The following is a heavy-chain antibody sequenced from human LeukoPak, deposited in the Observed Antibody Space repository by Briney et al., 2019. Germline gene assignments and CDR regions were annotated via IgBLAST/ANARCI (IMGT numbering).Heavy chain of an antibody. Sequence: GGSLRLSCAASGFTVSSNYMSWVRQAPGKGLEWVSVIYSGGSTYYADSVKGRFTISRDNSKNTLYLQMNSLRAEDTAVYYCARDEYGEFFFDYWGQGTLVTVSS. J-gene: IGHJ4*02. CDR1: GFTVSSNY. V-gene: IGHV3-53*01. CDR2: IYSGGST. CDR3: ARDEYGEFFFDY. D-gene: IGHD3-10*01.